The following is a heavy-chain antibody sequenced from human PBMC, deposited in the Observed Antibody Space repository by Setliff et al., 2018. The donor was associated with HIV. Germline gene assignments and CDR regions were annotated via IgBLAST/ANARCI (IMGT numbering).Heavy chain of an antibody. Sequence: SETLSLTCAVFGDSISRGCWSWVRQSQEKGLEWIGETCNGGACNYNPFLRGRATISMGWPKNHFSLGLTSVTATDTAVYYCAQNYGWTFGNWGLGILVTVSS. CDR1: GDSISRGC. J-gene: IGHJ4*02. CDR2: TCNGGAC. D-gene: IGHD3-10*01. V-gene: IGHV4-4*02. CDR3: AQNYGWTFGN.